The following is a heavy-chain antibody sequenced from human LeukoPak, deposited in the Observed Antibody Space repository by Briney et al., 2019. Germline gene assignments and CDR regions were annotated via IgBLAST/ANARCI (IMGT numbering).Heavy chain of an antibody. V-gene: IGHV4-59*01. CDR3: ARGSPMLRGRPFDY. CDR1: GVSISTYY. J-gene: IGHJ4*02. Sequence: SETLSLTCTVSGVSISTYYWNWIRQPPGKGLEWIGYIFYSGRTSYNPSLKSRVTLSVDTSKNWFSLRLTSVTAADTAVYYCARGSPMLRGRPFDYWGQGTLVTVSS. CDR2: IFYSGRT. D-gene: IGHD3-10*01.